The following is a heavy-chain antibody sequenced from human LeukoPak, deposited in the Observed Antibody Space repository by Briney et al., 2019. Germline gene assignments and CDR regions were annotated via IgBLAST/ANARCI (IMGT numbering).Heavy chain of an antibody. CDR3: ARGRYVTTRGGAAAGFLDY. D-gene: IGHD6-13*01. Sequence: SETLSLTCTVSGASISSYYWSWIRQPPGKGLEWIGYLYYSGSTNYNPSLKSRVTISVDTSQNQFSLRLSSVTAADTAVYYCARGRYVTTRGGAAAGFLDYWGQGTLVTVST. CDR1: GASISSYY. CDR2: LYYSGST. V-gene: IGHV4-59*12. J-gene: IGHJ4*02.